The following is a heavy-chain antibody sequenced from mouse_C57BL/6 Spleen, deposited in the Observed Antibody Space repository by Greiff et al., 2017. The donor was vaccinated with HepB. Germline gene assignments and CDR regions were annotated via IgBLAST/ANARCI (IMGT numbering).Heavy chain of an antibody. CDR1: GYSITSGYY. D-gene: IGHD1-1*01. J-gene: IGHJ1*03. V-gene: IGHV3-6*01. CDR2: ISYDGSN. CDR3: ARGSGYGSSYWYFDV. Sequence: EVQLQQSGPGLVKPSQSLSLTCSVTGYSITSGYYWNWIRQFPGNKLEWMGYISYDGSNNYNPSLKNRISITRDTSKNQFFLKLNSVTTEDTATYYCARGSGYGSSYWYFDVWGTGTTVTVSS.